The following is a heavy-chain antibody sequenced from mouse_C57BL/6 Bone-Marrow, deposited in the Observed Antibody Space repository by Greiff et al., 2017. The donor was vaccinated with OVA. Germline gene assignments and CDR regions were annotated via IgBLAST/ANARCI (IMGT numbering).Heavy chain of an antibody. CDR2: ISSGSSTI. CDR3: ARGKGNYVFDY. CDR1: GFTFSDYG. V-gene: IGHV5-17*01. J-gene: IGHJ2*01. D-gene: IGHD2-1*01. Sequence: EVNVVESGGGLVKPGGSLKLSCAASGFTFSDYGMHWVRQAPAKGLEWVAYISSGSSTIYYAATVKGRFTISRDNAKNTLFLQMTSLRSEDTAMYYCARGKGNYVFDYWGQGTTLTVSS.